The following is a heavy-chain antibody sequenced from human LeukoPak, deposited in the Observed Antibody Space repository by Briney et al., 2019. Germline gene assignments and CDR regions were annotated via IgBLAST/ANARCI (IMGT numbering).Heavy chain of an antibody. CDR1: GFTFSSYA. CDR3: AKSLVKVIAAAGT. D-gene: IGHD6-13*01. Sequence: GGSLRLSCAASGFTFSSYAMSWVRQAPGKGLEWVSAVSGSGGSTYYADSVKGRFTISRDNSKNTLYLQVNSLRAEDTAVYYCAKSLVKVIAAAGTWGQGTLVTVSS. J-gene: IGHJ4*02. CDR2: VSGSGGST. V-gene: IGHV3-23*01.